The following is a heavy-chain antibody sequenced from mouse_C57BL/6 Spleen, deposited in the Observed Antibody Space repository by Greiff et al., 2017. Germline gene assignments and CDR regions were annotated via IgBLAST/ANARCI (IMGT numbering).Heavy chain of an antibody. Sequence: EVKVVESGGGLVQPGGSLSLSCAASGFTFTDYYMSWVRQPPGKALEWLGFIRNKANGYTTEYSASVKGRFTISRDNSQSILYLQMNALRAEDSATYYCARSGGDYFDYWGQGTTLTVSS. CDR3: ARSGGDYFDY. V-gene: IGHV7-3*01. CDR1: GFTFTDYY. J-gene: IGHJ2*01. CDR2: IRNKANGYTT.